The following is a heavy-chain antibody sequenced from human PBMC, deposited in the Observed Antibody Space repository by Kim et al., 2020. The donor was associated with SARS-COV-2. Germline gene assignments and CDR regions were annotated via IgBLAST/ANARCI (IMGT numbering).Heavy chain of an antibody. CDR3: ARRGALVVPALGASMTRSYYYGMDV. V-gene: IGHV1-69*13. Sequence: SVKVSCKASGGTFSSYAISWVRQAPGQGLEWMGGIIPIFGTANYAQKFQGRVTITADESTSTAYMELSSLRSEDTAVYYCARRGALVVPALGASMTRSYYYGMDVWGQGTTVTVSS. J-gene: IGHJ6*02. D-gene: IGHD2-2*01. CDR1: GGTFSSYA. CDR2: IIPIFGTA.